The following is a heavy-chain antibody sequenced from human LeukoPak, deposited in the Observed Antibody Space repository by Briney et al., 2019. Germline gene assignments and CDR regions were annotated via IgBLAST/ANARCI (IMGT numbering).Heavy chain of an antibody. Sequence: SETLSLTCTVSGGSISSYYWSWIRQPPGKGLEWIGYIYYSGSTNYNLSLKSRVTISVDTSKNQFSLKLSSVTAADTAVYYCARVSSGWSYYFDYWGQGTLVTVSS. CDR1: GGSISSYY. CDR3: ARVSSGWSYYFDY. CDR2: IYYSGST. D-gene: IGHD6-19*01. J-gene: IGHJ4*02. V-gene: IGHV4-59*01.